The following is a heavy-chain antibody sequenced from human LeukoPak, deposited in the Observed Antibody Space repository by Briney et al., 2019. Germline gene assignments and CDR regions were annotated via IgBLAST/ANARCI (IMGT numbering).Heavy chain of an antibody. CDR2: INPNSGGT. J-gene: IGHJ6*02. CDR3: AGSFYSSGWYYYYYGMDV. Sequence: ASVKVSCKASGYTFTGYYMHWVRQAPGQGLDWMGWINPNSGGTNYAQKFQGRVTMTRDTSISTAYMELSRLRSDDTAVYYCAGSFYSSGWYYYYYGMDVWGQGTTVTVSS. CDR1: GYTFTGYY. D-gene: IGHD6-19*01. V-gene: IGHV1-2*02.